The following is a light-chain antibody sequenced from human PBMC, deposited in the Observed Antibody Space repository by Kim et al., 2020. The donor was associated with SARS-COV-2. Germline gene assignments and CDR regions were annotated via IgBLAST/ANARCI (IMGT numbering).Light chain of an antibody. CDR1: QYVGKNY. Sequence: EIVLTQSPATLSLSPGERATFSCGASQYVGKNYLAWYQQKPGLAPRLLIYDASKRAAGIPDRFSGGGSGTDFTLTISRLEPEDFAVFYCHQYAASPLTFGGGTKVDIK. CDR2: DAS. V-gene: IGKV3D-20*01. CDR3: HQYAASPLT. J-gene: IGKJ4*01.